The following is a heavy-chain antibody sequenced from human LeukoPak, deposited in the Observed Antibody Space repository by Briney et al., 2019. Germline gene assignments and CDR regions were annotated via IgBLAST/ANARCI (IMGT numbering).Heavy chain of an antibody. D-gene: IGHD3-22*01. CDR2: IYYSGGT. CDR3: ARDINYYDSSGYSNWFDP. V-gene: IGHV4-30-4*01. Sequence: PSETLSLTCTVSGGSISSGDYYWSWIRQPPGKGLEWIGYIYYSGGTYYNPSLKSRVTISVDTSKNQFSLKLSSVTAADTAVYYCARDINYYDSSGYSNWFDPWGQGTLVTVSS. J-gene: IGHJ5*02. CDR1: GGSISSGDYY.